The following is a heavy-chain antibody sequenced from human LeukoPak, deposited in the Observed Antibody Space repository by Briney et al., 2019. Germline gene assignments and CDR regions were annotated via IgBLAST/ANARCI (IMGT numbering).Heavy chain of an antibody. V-gene: IGHV4-34*01. Sequence: SETLSLTCAVYGGSFSGHYWTWIRQPPGKGLEWIGEINHSGSTNYNPSLTSRVTVSADTSKNQFSLKPTSVTATDTAVYYCARARGAEAIDSWGQGTLVTVSS. CDR3: ARARGAEAIDS. J-gene: IGHJ4*02. D-gene: IGHD6-25*01. CDR1: GGSFSGHY. CDR2: INHSGST.